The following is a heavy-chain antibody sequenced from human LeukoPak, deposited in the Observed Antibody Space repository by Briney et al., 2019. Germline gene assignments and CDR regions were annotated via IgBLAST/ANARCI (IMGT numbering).Heavy chain of an antibody. Sequence: PSETLSLTCTVSGGSISSSSYYWGWIRQPPGKGLEWIGSIYYSGSTYYNPSLKSRVTISVDRSKNQFSLKLSSVTAADTAVYYCARTVEGIVVGEYHFDYWGQGTLVTVSS. CDR2: IYYSGST. CDR3: ARTVEGIVVGEYHFDY. D-gene: IGHD3-22*01. J-gene: IGHJ4*02. V-gene: IGHV4-39*07. CDR1: GGSISSSSYY.